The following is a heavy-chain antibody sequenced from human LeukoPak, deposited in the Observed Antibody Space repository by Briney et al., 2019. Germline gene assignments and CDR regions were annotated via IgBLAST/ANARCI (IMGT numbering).Heavy chain of an antibody. CDR1: GYTLTGYY. J-gene: IGHJ4*02. CDR2: IIPIFGTA. CDR3: ATDLPNWNYVYY. D-gene: IGHD1-7*01. V-gene: IGHV1-69*06. Sequence: SVKVSCKASGYTLTGYYMHWVRQAPGQGLEWMGGIIPIFGTANYAQKFQGRVTITADKSTSTAYMELSSLRSEDTAVYYCATDLPNWNYVYYWGQGTLVTVSS.